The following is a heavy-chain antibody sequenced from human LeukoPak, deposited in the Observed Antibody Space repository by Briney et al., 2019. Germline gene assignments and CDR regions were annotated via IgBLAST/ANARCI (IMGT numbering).Heavy chain of an antibody. Sequence: ASVKVSCKASGYTFTNYDINWVRQATGQGLEWMGWMNPNSGNTGYAQKFQGRVTMTRNTSISTAYMELRSLRSHDTAVYYCARVIVGATEFDYWGQGTLVTVSS. CDR3: ARVIVGATEFDY. CDR1: GYTFTNYD. D-gene: IGHD1-26*01. V-gene: IGHV1-8*01. CDR2: MNPNSGNT. J-gene: IGHJ4*02.